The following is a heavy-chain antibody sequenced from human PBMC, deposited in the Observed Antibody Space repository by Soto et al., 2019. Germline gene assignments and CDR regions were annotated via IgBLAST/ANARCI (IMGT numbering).Heavy chain of an antibody. Sequence: PSETLSLTCAVSGGSISSSSYYWGWIRQPPGKGLEWIGSIYYSGSTYYNPSLKSRVTISVDTSKNQFSLKLSSVTAADTAVYYCARAYGDYEYYYYGMDVWGQGTTVTVS. V-gene: IGHV4-39*07. D-gene: IGHD4-17*01. CDR2: IYYSGST. J-gene: IGHJ6*02. CDR1: GGSISSSSYY. CDR3: ARAYGDYEYYYYGMDV.